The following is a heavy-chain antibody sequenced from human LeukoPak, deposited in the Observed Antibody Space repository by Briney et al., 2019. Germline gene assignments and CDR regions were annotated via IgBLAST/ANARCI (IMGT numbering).Heavy chain of an antibody. CDR1: GFTFDDYA. Sequence: PGGSLRLSCAASGFTFDDYAMHWVRQAPGKGLEWVSGISWNSGSIGYADSVKGRFTISRDNSKNTLYLQMNSLRAEDTAVYYCAAGYCSGGSCYGFVDYWGQGTLVTVSS. CDR2: ISWNSGSI. V-gene: IGHV3-9*01. J-gene: IGHJ4*02. D-gene: IGHD2-15*01. CDR3: AAGYCSGGSCYGFVDY.